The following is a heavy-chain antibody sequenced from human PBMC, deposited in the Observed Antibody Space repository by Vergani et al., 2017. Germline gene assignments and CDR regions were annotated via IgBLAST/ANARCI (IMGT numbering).Heavy chain of an antibody. J-gene: IGHJ4*02. D-gene: IGHD5-24*01. CDR2: ISPYNHKT. CDR1: GYTFVNHP. CDR3: ARSQMATNDFDL. V-gene: IGHV1-18*04. Sequence: QAQLGQSDSEVKKPGDSVTLSCKTSGYTFVNHPITWVRQAPGQGLEWMGWISPYNHKTLYSQTVEGRVTMTSDPSSSTVFLELRRLTSDDTAIYYCARSQMATNDFDLWGRGTLVTVSS.